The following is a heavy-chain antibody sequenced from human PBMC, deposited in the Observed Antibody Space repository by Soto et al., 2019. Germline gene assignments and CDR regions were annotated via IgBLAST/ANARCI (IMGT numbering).Heavy chain of an antibody. Sequence: QVQLQQWGAGLLKPSETLSLTCAVYGGSFSGYYWSWIRQPPGKWLEWIGEINHSGSTNYNPSLKSLVTISVDTSKNQFSLKLSSVTAADTAVYYCARIRRAWIQLWSYFDYWGQGTLVTVSS. D-gene: IGHD5-18*01. V-gene: IGHV4-34*01. CDR3: ARIRRAWIQLWSYFDY. J-gene: IGHJ4*02. CDR2: INHSGST. CDR1: GGSFSGYY.